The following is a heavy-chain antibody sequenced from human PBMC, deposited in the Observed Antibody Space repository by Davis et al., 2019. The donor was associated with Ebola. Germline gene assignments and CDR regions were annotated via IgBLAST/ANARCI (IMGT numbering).Heavy chain of an antibody. J-gene: IGHJ4*02. D-gene: IGHD3-22*01. V-gene: IGHV3-23*01. Sequence: GESLKISCAASGFTFSGYAMSWVRQAPGKGLEWVSAISGSGGSTYYADSVKGRFTISRDNSKNTLYLQMNSLRAEDTAVYYCAKLYYYDSSVGFDYWGQGTLVTVSS. CDR3: AKLYYYDSSVGFDY. CDR1: GFTFSGYA. CDR2: ISGSGGST.